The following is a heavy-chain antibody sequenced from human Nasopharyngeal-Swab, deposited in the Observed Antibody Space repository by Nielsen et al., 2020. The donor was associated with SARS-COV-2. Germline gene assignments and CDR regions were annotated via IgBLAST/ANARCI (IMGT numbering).Heavy chain of an antibody. D-gene: IGHD3-22*01. CDR2: ISSSGSTL. J-gene: IGHJ3*02. Sequence: SMKISRAASGFTFSSSDMPSAPHPPRKGLECVPSISSSGSTLYYADSVKGRFTISRDNAKNSLYLQMNSLRAEDTSVYCSARTPTRYDSRDRGAFDIWGQETMVTV. CDR3: ARTPTRYDSRDRGAFDI. CDR1: GFTFSSSD. V-gene: IGHV3-48*03.